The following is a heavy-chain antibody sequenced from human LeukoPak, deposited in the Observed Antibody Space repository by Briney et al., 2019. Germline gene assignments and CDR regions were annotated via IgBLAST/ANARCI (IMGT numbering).Heavy chain of an antibody. J-gene: IGHJ4*02. CDR2: ISWNSGSI. Sequence: GRSLRLSCAASGFTFDDYAMHWVRQAPGKGLEWVSGISWNSGSIGYADSVKGRFTISRDNAKNSLYLQMNSLRAEDTALYYCAKGYCSGGSCYPLDYWGQGTLVTVSS. CDR1: GFTFDDYA. V-gene: IGHV3-9*01. CDR3: AKGYCSGGSCYPLDY. D-gene: IGHD2-15*01.